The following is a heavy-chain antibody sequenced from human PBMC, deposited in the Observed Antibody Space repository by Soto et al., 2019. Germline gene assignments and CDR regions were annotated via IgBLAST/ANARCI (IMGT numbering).Heavy chain of an antibody. CDR2: IYHGGTT. CDR3: ARQSSGYYHPIDD. Sequence: SATLSLTCTVSGYSISSGSYWGWIRQPPGKGPEWIASIYHGGTTFYNPSLKSRITISVDTSHNQFSLKLSSVTAGDTAVYYCARQSSGYYHPIDDWGQGTLGTLSS. J-gene: IGHJ4*02. CDR1: GYSISSGSY. D-gene: IGHD3-22*01. V-gene: IGHV4-38-2*02.